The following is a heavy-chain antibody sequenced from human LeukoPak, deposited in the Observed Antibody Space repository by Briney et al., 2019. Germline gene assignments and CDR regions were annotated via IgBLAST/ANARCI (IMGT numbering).Heavy chain of an antibody. J-gene: IGHJ4*02. V-gene: IGHV3-30*02. D-gene: IGHD6-19*01. Sequence: GGSLRLSCAASGFAFSTYGMYWVRQAPGKGLEWVAYIRYDGGTKYYADSVKGRFTISRDNSKNTLYLQMNSLRAEDTAVYYCARDPGSSGDYWGQGTLVTVSS. CDR2: IRYDGGTK. CDR3: ARDPGSSGDY. CDR1: GFAFSTYG.